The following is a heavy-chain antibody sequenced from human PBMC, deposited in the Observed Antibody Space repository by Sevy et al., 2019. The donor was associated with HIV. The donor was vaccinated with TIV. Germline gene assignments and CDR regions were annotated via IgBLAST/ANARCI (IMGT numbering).Heavy chain of an antibody. J-gene: IGHJ4*02. Sequence: SETLSLTCTVSGGSFNTYYWSWIRQPAGKGLEWIGRIYPSGSTDYNPSLKSRVTMSVDTSKNQFSLKLSSVTAADTVVYYCARERWSAHFDYWGQGTLVTVSS. CDR2: IYPSGST. CDR1: GGSFNTYY. V-gene: IGHV4-4*07. CDR3: ARERWSAHFDY. D-gene: IGHD1-26*01.